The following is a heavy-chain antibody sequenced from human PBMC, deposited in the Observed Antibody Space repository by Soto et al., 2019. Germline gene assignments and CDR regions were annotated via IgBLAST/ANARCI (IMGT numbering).Heavy chain of an antibody. CDR2: ISSSSSYI. CDR1: GFTFSSYS. D-gene: IGHD6-6*01. CDR3: ARDLYSSSARYFDY. Sequence: EVQLVESGGGLVKPGGSLRLSCAASGFTFSSYSMNWVRQAPGKGREWVSSISSSSSYIYYADSVKGRFTISRDNAKNSLYLQMNSLRAKHTPVSYCARDLYSSSARYFDYWGQGTLVTVSS. V-gene: IGHV3-21*04. J-gene: IGHJ4*02.